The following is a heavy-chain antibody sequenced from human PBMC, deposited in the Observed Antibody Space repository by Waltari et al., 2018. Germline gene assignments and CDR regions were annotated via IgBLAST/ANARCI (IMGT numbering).Heavy chain of an antibody. CDR2: ISSTGTYT. J-gene: IGHJ4*02. Sequence: EVQLVESGGGLVKPGGSLRLSCAASGFTFGSYSMNWVRQAPGKGLEWISSISSTGTYTHYADSVKGRFTISRDNAKNSLYLQMNSLRAEDTGVYWCATGGWGFYLDNWGQGTLVTFSS. CDR3: ATGGWGFYLDN. CDR1: GFTFGSYS. V-gene: IGHV3-21*01. D-gene: IGHD7-27*01.